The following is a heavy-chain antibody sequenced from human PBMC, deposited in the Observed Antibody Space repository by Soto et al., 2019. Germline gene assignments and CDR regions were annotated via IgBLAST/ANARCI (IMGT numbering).Heavy chain of an antibody. D-gene: IGHD6-13*01. CDR1: GASITTYY. V-gene: IGHV4-59*12. CDR2: ISYSGST. CDR3: ARERPDVSRLDP. Sequence: PSETLSLTCTVSGASITTYYWRWIRQPPGKGLEWIGYISYSGSTDYNPSLKSRVTISVDASKNQFSLKLSSVTAADSAVYYCARERPDVSRLDPWGQGTLVTVSS. J-gene: IGHJ5*02.